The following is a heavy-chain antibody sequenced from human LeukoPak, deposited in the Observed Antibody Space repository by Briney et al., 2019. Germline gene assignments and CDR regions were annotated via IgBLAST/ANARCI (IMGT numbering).Heavy chain of an antibody. V-gene: IGHV3-23*01. CDR2: INSAGST. J-gene: IGHJ4*02. D-gene: IGHD4-17*01. Sequence: GGSLRLSCAASGFTFSSYAMSWVRQAPGKGLEWVSAINSAGSTYYGDSVRGRFTISRDNSKNVLHLQMNSLRAEDTALYHCAKDQNTVATAPFDYWGLGTLVTVPS. CDR3: AKDQNTVATAPFDY. CDR1: GFTFSSYA.